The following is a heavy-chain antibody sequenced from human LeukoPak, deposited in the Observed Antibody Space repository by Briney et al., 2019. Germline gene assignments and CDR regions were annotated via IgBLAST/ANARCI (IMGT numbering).Heavy chain of an antibody. J-gene: IGHJ3*02. CDR3: ARTEQLGLVSGFDI. D-gene: IGHD6-6*01. V-gene: IGHV5-51*01. CDR1: EFSFTTYW. CDR2: IYPGDSDT. Sequence: GESLKISCKGSEFSFTTYWIGWVRPKPGKGLEWMGIIYPGDSDTRYSPSFQGQVTISADKSISTAYLQWSSLKASDTAMYYCARTEQLGLVSGFDIWGQGTMVTVSS.